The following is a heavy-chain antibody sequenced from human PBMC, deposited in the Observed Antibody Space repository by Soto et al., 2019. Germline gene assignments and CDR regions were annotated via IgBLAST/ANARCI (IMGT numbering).Heavy chain of an antibody. Sequence: SETLSLTGAISGDSVSSNTAAWNWIRSSPSRGLEWLGRTYYRSNWRHDYAVSVKSRITVNPDTSKNHFSLQLNSVTPDETAVYYCARGVAGSGFDLWGQGTLVTVSS. V-gene: IGHV6-1*01. CDR2: TYYRSNWRH. CDR1: GDSVSSNTAA. D-gene: IGHD6-19*01. J-gene: IGHJ4*02. CDR3: ARGVAGSGFDL.